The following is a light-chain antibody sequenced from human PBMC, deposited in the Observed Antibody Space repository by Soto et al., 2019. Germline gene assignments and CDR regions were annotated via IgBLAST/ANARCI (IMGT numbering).Light chain of an antibody. J-gene: IGLJ3*02. CDR2: SNN. Sequence: VLTQPPSASGTPGQRVTISCSGSSSNIGSNTVNWYQQLPGTAPKLLIYSNNQRPSGVPDRFSGSKSGTSASLAISGLQSEDEADYYCAAWDDSLNGPVFGGGTKVTVL. CDR3: AAWDDSLNGPV. V-gene: IGLV1-44*01. CDR1: SSNIGSNT.